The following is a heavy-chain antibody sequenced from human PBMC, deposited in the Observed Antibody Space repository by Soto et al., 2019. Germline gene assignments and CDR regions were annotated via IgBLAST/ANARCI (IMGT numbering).Heavy chain of an antibody. Sequence: ASVKVSCKASGYTFTGYFMHWVRQAPGEGLERMGWINSNSGATKYAPKFQGRVTMTRDTSNRTAYLELSRLTSDDTAVYYCARGGGTTLAPLPWGQGTPVTVSS. D-gene: IGHD1-1*01. CDR1: GYTFTGYF. J-gene: IGHJ5*02. CDR3: ARGGGTTLAPLP. V-gene: IGHV1-2*02. CDR2: INSNSGAT.